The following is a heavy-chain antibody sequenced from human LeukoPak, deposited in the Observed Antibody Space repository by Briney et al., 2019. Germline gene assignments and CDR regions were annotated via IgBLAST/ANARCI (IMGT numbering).Heavy chain of an antibody. CDR1: GYTFTGYY. V-gene: IGHV1-2*02. D-gene: IGHD6-19*01. CDR2: INPNSGGT. Sequence: ASVTVSCKASGYTFTGYYMHWVRRAPGQGLEGMGWINPNSGGTNYAQKFQGRDTMTRDTSISTAYMELSRLRSDDTAVYYCARDRTGWRYWFDPWGQGTLVTVSS. CDR3: ARDRTGWRYWFDP. J-gene: IGHJ5*02.